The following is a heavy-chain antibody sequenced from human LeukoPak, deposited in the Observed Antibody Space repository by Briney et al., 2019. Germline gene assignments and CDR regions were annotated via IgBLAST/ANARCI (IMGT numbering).Heavy chain of an antibody. CDR3: ARDPYGYYPIL. D-gene: IGHD3-22*01. CDR2: IFYSGGI. J-gene: IGHJ4*02. Sequence: SETLSLTCTVSGGSTSSYYWSSVRRPPGKGLGWIGYIFYSGGINYNPSPKSRVIISVDTSKNQFPLKLSSVTAADTAVYYCARDPYGYYPILWGQGTLVTVSS. CDR1: GGSTSSYY. V-gene: IGHV4-59*01.